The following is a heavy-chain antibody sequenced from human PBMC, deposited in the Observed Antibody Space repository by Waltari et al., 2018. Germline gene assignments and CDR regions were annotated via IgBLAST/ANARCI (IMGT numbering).Heavy chain of an antibody. J-gene: IGHJ4*02. Sequence: EVQLLESGGGLVQPGGSMRLSCAASGLTFRSYSRSWVRQAPGKGLEWVSSISSNGAGTYFADSVKGRFTISRDNSQNTLYLQISSLRVEDTAIYYCVKDRPDWPIDFWGQGTRVTVSS. D-gene: IGHD3-9*01. CDR1: GLTFRSYS. CDR3: VKDRPDWPIDF. V-gene: IGHV3-23*01. CDR2: ISSNGAGT.